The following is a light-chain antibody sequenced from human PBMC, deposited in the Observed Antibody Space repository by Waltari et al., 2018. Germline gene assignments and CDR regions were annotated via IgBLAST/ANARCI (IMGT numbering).Light chain of an antibody. J-gene: IGKJ4*01. V-gene: IGKV4-1*01. CDR3: QQYYTPPFT. CDR1: RSLLYSSINKNY. Sequence: DIVMTQSPDSLAVSLGERATINCKSSRSLLYSSINKNYLAGYQQKPGQPPKLLFSWASTRESGVPDRFSGSGSETDFTLTISSLQATDVAVYYCQQYYTPPFTFGGGTQVEIK. CDR2: WAS.